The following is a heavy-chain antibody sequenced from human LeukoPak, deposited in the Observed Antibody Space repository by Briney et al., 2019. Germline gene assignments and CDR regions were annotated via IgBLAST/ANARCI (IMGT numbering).Heavy chain of an antibody. V-gene: IGHV3-23*01. CDR1: GITLSNYG. D-gene: IGHD3-22*01. J-gene: IGHJ4*02. Sequence: GGSLRLSCAVSGITLSNYGMRWVRQAPGKGLEWVAGISDSGGSTNYADSVKGRFTISRDNPKNTLYLQMNSLRAEDTAVYFCAKRGVVIRVILVGFHKEAYYFDSWGQGALVTVSS. CDR2: ISDSGGST. CDR3: AKRGVVIRVILVGFHKEAYYFDS.